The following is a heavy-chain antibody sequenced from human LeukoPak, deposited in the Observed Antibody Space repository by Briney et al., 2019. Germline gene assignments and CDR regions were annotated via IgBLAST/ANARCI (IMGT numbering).Heavy chain of an antibody. Sequence: PGGPLRLSCAASGFTFSHYAMHWVRQAPGKGLEWVSSISGSGSYIYYADSVKGRFTISRDNAKNSLSLQVNSLRAEDTAVYYCAREYDYGSLGFDYWGQGTQVSVSS. CDR3: AREYDYGSLGFDY. V-gene: IGHV3-21*01. CDR2: ISGSGSYI. J-gene: IGHJ4*02. CDR1: GFTFSHYA. D-gene: IGHD4/OR15-4a*01.